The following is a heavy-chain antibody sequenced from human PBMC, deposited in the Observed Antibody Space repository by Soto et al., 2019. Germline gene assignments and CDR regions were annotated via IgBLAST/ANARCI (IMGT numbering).Heavy chain of an antibody. CDR3: ARDWCSSTSCYGLYYYYYYMDV. V-gene: IGHV1-69*04. CDR1: GGTFSSYT. J-gene: IGHJ6*03. CDR2: IIPILGIA. Sequence: SVKVSCKASGGTFSSYTISWVRQAPGQGLEWMGRIIPILGIANYAQKFQGRVTITADKSTSTAYMELSSLRSEDTAVYYCARDWCSSTSCYGLYYYYYYMDVWGKGTTVTVSS. D-gene: IGHD2-2*01.